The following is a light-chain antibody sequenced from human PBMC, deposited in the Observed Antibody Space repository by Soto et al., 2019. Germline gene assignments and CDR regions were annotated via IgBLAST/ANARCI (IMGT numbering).Light chain of an antibody. CDR2: EVS. CDR1: SSDVGSYNL. CDR3: CSYAGSTL. J-gene: IGLJ2*01. V-gene: IGLV2-23*02. Sequence: QSALTQPASVSGSPGQSSTISCTGTSSDVGSYNLVSWYQQHPGKAPTLLIYEVSKRPSGVSNRFSGSKSGNTASLTISGLQAEDEADYYCCSYAGSTLFGGGTKLTVL.